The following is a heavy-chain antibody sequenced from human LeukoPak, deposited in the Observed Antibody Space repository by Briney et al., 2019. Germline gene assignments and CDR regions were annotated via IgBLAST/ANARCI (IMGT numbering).Heavy chain of an antibody. D-gene: IGHD6-19*01. V-gene: IGHV3-30-3*01. Sequence: GGSLRLSCAASGFTFSTYALYWVRQAPGKGLEWVAVISYDGSNKYYADSVKGRFTISRDNSKNTLYLQMNSLRAEDTAVYYCARGSIAVAGTPSYGMDVWGQGTTVTVSS. J-gene: IGHJ6*02. CDR2: ISYDGSNK. CDR1: GFTFSTYA. CDR3: ARGSIAVAGTPSYGMDV.